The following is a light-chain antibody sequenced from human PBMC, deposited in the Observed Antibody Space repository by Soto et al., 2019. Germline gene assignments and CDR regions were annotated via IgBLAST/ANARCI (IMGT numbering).Light chain of an antibody. CDR2: GAS. Sequence: MVLKQSLGTLSLSPGERAPLSCSASQSVSNNYLAWYQQKPGQSPRLLIYGASSRVTGFPARFSGSGSGTDFTLTISSLQAEDFAVYYCQQYDHGPWTFGQGTTVDIK. J-gene: IGKJ1*01. CDR3: QQYDHGPWT. V-gene: IGKV3-15*01. CDR1: QSVSNN.